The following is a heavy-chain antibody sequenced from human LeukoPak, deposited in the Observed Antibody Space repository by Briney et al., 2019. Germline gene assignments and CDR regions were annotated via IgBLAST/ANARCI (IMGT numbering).Heavy chain of an antibody. CDR2: IKSKTDGGSA. Sequence: GGSVRLSCAASGFTFSNAWMTWVRQAPGKGLEWVGRIKSKTDGGSADYAAPVKGRFTISRDDSKNTLYLQMNSLKTEDTAVYYCTTQGTSGTGRVDYWGQGTLVTVSS. V-gene: IGHV3-15*01. CDR3: TTQGTSGTGRVDY. CDR1: GFTFSNAW. J-gene: IGHJ4*02. D-gene: IGHD1/OR15-1a*01.